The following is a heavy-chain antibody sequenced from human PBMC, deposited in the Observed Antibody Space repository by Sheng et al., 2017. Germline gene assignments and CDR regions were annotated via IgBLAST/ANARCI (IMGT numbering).Heavy chain of an antibody. CDR1: GFTFTSYG. D-gene: IGHD5-12*01. V-gene: IGHV1-18*04. Sequence: QVQLVQSGAEVKKPGASVKVPCKASGFTFTSYGFTWVRQAPGQGLEWMGWISANNGDTHYAQKVQDRVTLTTDTSTTTAYMELRSLRSDDTAVYYCARDSWMGEEYFQYWGQGTLVTVSS. CDR2: ISANNGDT. CDR3: ARDSWMGEEYFQY. J-gene: IGHJ1*01.